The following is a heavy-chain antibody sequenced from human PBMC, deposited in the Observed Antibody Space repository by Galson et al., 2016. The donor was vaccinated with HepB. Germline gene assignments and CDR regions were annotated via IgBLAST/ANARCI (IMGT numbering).Heavy chain of an antibody. CDR1: GITFSRYW. CDR2: IKQDGSEK. V-gene: IGHV3-7*01. Sequence: SLRLSCAASGITFSRYWMSWVRQAPGKGLEWVANIKQDGSEKYYVDSVKGRFTISRDNAKNSLYLQMNSLRAADTAVYYCTRNLPYCSSSGCTLTFDYWGQGTLVTVSS. CDR3: TRNLPYCSSSGCTLTFDY. D-gene: IGHD2-2*01. J-gene: IGHJ4*02.